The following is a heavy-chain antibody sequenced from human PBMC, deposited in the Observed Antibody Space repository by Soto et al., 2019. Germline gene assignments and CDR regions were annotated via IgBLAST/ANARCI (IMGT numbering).Heavy chain of an antibody. CDR2: IIPLLGVT. Sequence: QVQLVQSGAEVKKPGSSVKVSCKASGGTFSPYTVNWVRQAPGQGLEWMGRIIPLLGVTNYAQKFQARVTLTADTSTTTAYMELSGLRFEDTAVYYCARDWESTVSTWSFGAFWGRGPLVTVAS. D-gene: IGHD3-10*01. J-gene: IGHJ4*02. CDR1: GGTFSPYT. CDR3: ARDWESTVSTWSFGAF. V-gene: IGHV1-69*08.